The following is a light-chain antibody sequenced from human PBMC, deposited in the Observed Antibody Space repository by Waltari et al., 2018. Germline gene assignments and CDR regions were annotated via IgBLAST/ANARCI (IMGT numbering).Light chain of an antibody. Sequence: EIVITQSPATLSVSPGGRATLPCRASQSVSSNLAWYQQKPGQDPRLLIFGASTRATGIPARFSGSGSGAEFTLTISSLQSEDFAVYYCQQYNNWPPWTFGQGTKVEIK. V-gene: IGKV3-15*01. CDR1: QSVSSN. J-gene: IGKJ1*01. CDR2: GAS. CDR3: QQYNNWPPWT.